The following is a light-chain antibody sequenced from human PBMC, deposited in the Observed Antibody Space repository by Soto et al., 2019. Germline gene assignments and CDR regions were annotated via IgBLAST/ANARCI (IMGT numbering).Light chain of an antibody. CDR3: YSFTSSNTYV. CDR2: EVS. V-gene: IGLV2-18*02. J-gene: IGLJ1*01. Sequence: QSVLTQPPSVSGSPGQSVTISCTGTSSDVGSYNRVSWYQQPPGTAPKVIIYEVSNRPSGVPDRFSGSKSGNTASLTISGLQPEDDADYYCYSFTSSNTYVFGTGTKLTVL. CDR1: SSDVGSYNR.